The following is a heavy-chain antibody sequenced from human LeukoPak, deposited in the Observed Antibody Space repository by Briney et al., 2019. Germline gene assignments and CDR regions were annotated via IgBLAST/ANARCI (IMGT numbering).Heavy chain of an antibody. V-gene: IGHV1-24*01. CDR2: FDPEDGET. Sequence: ASVKVSCKVSGYTLTELSMHWVRQAPGKGLEWMGGFDPEDGETIYAQKFQGRVTMTEDTSTDTAYMELSSLRSEDTAVYYCASEEGWDSSGYFSFDYWGQGTLVTVSS. J-gene: IGHJ4*02. D-gene: IGHD3-22*01. CDR3: ASEEGWDSSGYFSFDY. CDR1: GYTLTELS.